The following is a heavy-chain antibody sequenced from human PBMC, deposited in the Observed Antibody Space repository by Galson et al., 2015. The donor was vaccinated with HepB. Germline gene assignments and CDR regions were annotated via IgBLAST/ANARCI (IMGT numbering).Heavy chain of an antibody. CDR1: GFTFNDYY. Sequence: SLRLSCAASGFTFNDYYMSWIRQAPGKGLEWLSYISGSTSYTNVADSVEGRFNISRDNGKNSVYLYMNNLEADDSAVYYCARDHIYGSGSNHFDLWGQGTLVTVSS. V-gene: IGHV3-11*05. CDR2: ISGSTSYT. J-gene: IGHJ4*02. D-gene: IGHD3-10*01. CDR3: ARDHIYGSGSNHFDL.